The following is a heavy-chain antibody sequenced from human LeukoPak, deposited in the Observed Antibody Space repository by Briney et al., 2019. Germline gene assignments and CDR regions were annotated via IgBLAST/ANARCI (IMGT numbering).Heavy chain of an antibody. CDR1: GGSFSGYY. J-gene: IGHJ4*02. V-gene: IGHV4-34*01. CDR2: INHSGST. D-gene: IGHD1-26*01. Sequence: QPSETLSLTCAVYGGSFSGYYWSWIRQPPGKGLEWIGEINHSGSTNYNPSLKSRVTISVDTSKNQFSLKLSSMTAADTAVYYCARVRVGAIFDYWGQGTLVTVSS. CDR3: ARVRVGAIFDY.